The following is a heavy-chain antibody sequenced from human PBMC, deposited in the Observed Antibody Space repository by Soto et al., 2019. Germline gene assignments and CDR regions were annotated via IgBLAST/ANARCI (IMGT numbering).Heavy chain of an antibody. Sequence: PGGSLRLSGAASGFIFENFGISWVRQAPGKGLEWISSISGSGFKKYYADSVKSRFTISRDNSKSTVYLELNNLSAEDTAVYHCAKNQGVELVPLATVDWFDPWGQGSVVTVSS. V-gene: IGHV3-23*01. J-gene: IGHJ5*02. CDR1: GFIFENFG. D-gene: IGHD1-26*01. CDR2: ISGSGFKK. CDR3: AKNQGVELVPLATVDWFDP.